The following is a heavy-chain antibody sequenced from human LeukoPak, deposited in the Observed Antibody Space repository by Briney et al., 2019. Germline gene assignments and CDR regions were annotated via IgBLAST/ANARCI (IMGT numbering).Heavy chain of an antibody. CDR3: AGAYSSGSSLRY. V-gene: IGHV4-59*01. J-gene: IGHJ4*02. CDR2: IFYSGTT. D-gene: IGHD6-19*01. Sequence: NTSETLSLTCTVSGGSISSYFWSWIRQSPGKGLEWIGYIFYSGTTNYNPSLKSRITMSVDTSKSQFSLRLSSVTAADTALYYCAGAYSSGSSLRYWGQGTLVTVSS. CDR1: GGSISSYF.